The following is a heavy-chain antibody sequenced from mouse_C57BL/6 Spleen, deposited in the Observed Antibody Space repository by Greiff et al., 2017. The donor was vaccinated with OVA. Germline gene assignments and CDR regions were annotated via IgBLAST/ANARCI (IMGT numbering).Heavy chain of an antibody. CDR2: IDPSDSYT. CDR1: GYTFTSYW. V-gene: IGHV1-59*01. J-gene: IGHJ1*03. CDR3: ARSNYYGSSHWYFEV. Sequence: VQLQQPGAELVRPGTSVKLSCKASGYTFTSYWMHWVKQRPGQGLEWIGVIDPSDSYTNYNQKFKGKATLTVDTSSSTAYMQLSSLTSEDSAVYYCARSNYYGSSHWYFEVWGTGTTVTVAS. D-gene: IGHD1-1*01.